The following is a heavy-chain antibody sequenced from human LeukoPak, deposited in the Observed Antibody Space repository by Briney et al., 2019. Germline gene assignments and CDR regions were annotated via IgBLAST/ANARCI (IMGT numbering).Heavy chain of an antibody. CDR2: IYYSGST. CDR3: ARSYGDYINFDY. CDR1: GGSISSYY. J-gene: IGHJ4*02. D-gene: IGHD4-17*01. Sequence: SETLSLTCNISGGSISSYYWNWIRQPPGKGLEWIAYIYYSGSTNCNPSLKSRVSMSVDTSKNQFSLNLTSVTAADTAMYYCARSYGDYINFDYWGQGILVTVSS. V-gene: IGHV4-59*01.